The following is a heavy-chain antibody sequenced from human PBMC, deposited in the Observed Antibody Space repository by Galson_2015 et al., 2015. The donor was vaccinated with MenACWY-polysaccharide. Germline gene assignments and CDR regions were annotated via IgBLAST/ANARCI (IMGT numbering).Heavy chain of an antibody. J-gene: IGHJ5*02. Sequence: SETLSLTCTVSGGPISSSSYSWGWIRQPPGKGLEWIGSIYYSGSTYYNPSLKSRVTMSVDTSKNQFSLRVNSVTAADTGVYYCARDLVGPWGQGTLVTVSS. V-gene: IGHV4-39*07. D-gene: IGHD1-26*01. CDR2: IYYSGST. CDR1: GGPISSSSYS. CDR3: ARDLVGP.